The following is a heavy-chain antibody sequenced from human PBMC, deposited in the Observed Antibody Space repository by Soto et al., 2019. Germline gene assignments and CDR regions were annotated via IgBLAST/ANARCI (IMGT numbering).Heavy chain of an antibody. D-gene: IGHD6-6*01. Sequence: QVQLVESGGGVVQPGRSLRLSCAASGFTFSSYGMHWVRQAPGKGLEWVAVISYDGSNKYYADSVKGRFTISRDNSKNTLYLQMNSLRAEDTAVYYCAKDAPGVGGSYSSSSGQVSSFDPWGQGTLVTVSS. J-gene: IGHJ5*02. CDR2: ISYDGSNK. CDR1: GFTFSSYG. CDR3: AKDAPGVGGSYSSSSGQVSSFDP. V-gene: IGHV3-30*18.